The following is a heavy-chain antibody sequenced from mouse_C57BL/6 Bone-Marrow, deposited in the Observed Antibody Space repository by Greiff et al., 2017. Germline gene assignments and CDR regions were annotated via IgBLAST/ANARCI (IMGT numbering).Heavy chain of an antibody. Sequence: QVQLKESGPELVKPGASVKISCKASGYAFSSSWMNWVKQRPGKGLEWIGRIYPGDGDTNYNGKFKGKATLTADKSSSTAYMQLSSLTSEDSAVYFCARRDYDYPLYYFDYWGQGTTLTVSS. CDR1: GYAFSSSW. CDR3: ARRDYDYPLYYFDY. D-gene: IGHD2-4*01. V-gene: IGHV1-82*01. CDR2: IYPGDGDT. J-gene: IGHJ2*01.